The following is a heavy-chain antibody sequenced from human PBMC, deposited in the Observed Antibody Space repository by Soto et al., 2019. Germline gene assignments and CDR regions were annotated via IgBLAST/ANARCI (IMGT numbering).Heavy chain of an antibody. Sequence: QLQLQESGPGLVKPSETLSLTCTVSGGSISSSSYYWGWIRQPPGKGLEWIGSIYYSGSTYYNPSLKSRVTVSVDTSKNQFSLKLSSVTAADTAVYYCARHYGGKGTYDYWGQGTLVTVSS. CDR1: GGSISSSSYY. J-gene: IGHJ4*02. V-gene: IGHV4-39*01. CDR2: IYYSGST. D-gene: IGHD4-17*01. CDR3: ARHYGGKGTYDY.